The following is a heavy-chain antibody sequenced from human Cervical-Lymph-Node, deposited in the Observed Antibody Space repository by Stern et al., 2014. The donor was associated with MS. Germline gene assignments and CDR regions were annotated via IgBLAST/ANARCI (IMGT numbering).Heavy chain of an antibody. Sequence: VQLVQSGAEVKKPGSSVKVSCKASGGTFSRYAFSWVRQAPGHGLEWVVGVIPIIGTANYAQKFQGRVTITADNSLKTAYMEVSSLRSEDTAVYYCARDQRHYGSGHYAFDIWGQGTMVTVSS. J-gene: IGHJ3*02. CDR3: ARDQRHYGSGHYAFDI. V-gene: IGHV1-69*06. CDR1: GGTFSRYA. CDR2: VIPIIGTA. D-gene: IGHD3-10*01.